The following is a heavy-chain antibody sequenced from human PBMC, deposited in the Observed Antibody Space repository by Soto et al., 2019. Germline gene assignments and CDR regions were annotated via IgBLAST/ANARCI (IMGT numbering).Heavy chain of an antibody. CDR1: GFTFSSCW. D-gene: IGHD3-10*01. V-gene: IGHV3-74*01. CDR3: ARVGYGSGSYHFDY. Sequence: EVQLVESGGGLVQPGGSLRLSCAASGFTFSSCWMHWVRQAPGKGLVWVSRINSDGSTTSYTDSVKGRFTISRDNAKNTLYLQMNSLRAEDTAVYYCARVGYGSGSYHFDYWVQGTLVTVSS. J-gene: IGHJ4*02. CDR2: INSDGSTT.